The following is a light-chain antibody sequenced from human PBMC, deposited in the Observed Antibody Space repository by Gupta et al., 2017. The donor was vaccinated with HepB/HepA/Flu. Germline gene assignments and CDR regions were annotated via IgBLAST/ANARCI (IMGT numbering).Light chain of an antibody. Sequence: DIVMTQSPLYLPVTPGEPASISCRSSQSLLESNGHNYLDWYLQKPGQSPQLLLYLGFNRASPVRVRFTGSGSGTXFTLKIXRVAAEDVGVYYCRHSVQTGHTFGXGTKLQIK. V-gene: IGKV2-28*01. CDR1: QSLLESNGHNY. CDR2: LGF. J-gene: IGKJ2*01. CDR3: RHSVQTGHT.